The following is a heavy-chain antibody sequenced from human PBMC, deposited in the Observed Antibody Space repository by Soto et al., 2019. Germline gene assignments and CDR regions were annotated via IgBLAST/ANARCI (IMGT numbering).Heavy chain of an antibody. V-gene: IGHV3-30*18. J-gene: IGHJ4*02. CDR3: AKEAFVAAAGPHFDY. CDR2: ISYDGSNK. D-gene: IGHD6-13*01. Sequence: SLRLSCAASGFTFSSYGMHWVRQAPGKGLEWVAVISYDGSNKYYADSVKGRFTISRDNSKNTLYLQMNSLRAEDTAVYYCAKEAFVAAAGPHFDYWGQGTLVTVSS. CDR1: GFTFSSYG.